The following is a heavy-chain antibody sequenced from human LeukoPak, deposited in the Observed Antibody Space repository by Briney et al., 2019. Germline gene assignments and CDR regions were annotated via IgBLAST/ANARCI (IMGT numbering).Heavy chain of an antibody. CDR3: ARRGYSYGFDY. CDR1: GGSISSGGYS. Sequence: SETLSLTCAVSGGSISSGGYSWGWIRQPPGKGLEWIGYIYHSGSTYYNPSLKSRVTISVDRSKNQFSLKLSSVTAADTAVYYCARRGYSYGFDYWGQGTLVTVSS. D-gene: IGHD5-18*01. CDR2: IYHSGST. V-gene: IGHV4-30-2*01. J-gene: IGHJ4*02.